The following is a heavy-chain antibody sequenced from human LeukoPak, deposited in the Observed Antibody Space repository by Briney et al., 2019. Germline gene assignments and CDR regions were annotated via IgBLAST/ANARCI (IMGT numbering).Heavy chain of an antibody. CDR1: GFTFSNAW. Sequence: GGSLRLSCAASGFTFSNAWMNWVRQAPGKGLEWVSYISSSSNTMYYADSVKGRYTISRDNAKNSLYLQMNSLRDEDTAVYYCASAFDYWGQGTLVAVSS. V-gene: IGHV3-48*02. CDR3: ASAFDY. J-gene: IGHJ4*02. CDR2: ISSSSNTM.